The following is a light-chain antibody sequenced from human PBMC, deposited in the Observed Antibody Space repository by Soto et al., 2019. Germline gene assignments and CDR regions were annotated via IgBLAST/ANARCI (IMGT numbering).Light chain of an antibody. CDR2: GNS. CDR3: PSYDSSLSGSVV. CDR1: SSNIGAGYD. J-gene: IGLJ2*01. V-gene: IGLV1-40*01. Sequence: QLVLTQPPSVSGAPGQRVTISCTGSSSNIGAGYDVPWYQQLPGTAPKVLIYGNSNRPAGVPDRFSGSKSGTSASLAITGLQAEDEADYYCPSYDSSLSGSVVFGGGTKLTVL.